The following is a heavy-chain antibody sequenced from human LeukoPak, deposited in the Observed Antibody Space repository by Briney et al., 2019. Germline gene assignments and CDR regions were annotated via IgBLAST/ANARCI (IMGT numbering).Heavy chain of an antibody. CDR1: GGTFSSYA. J-gene: IGHJ4*02. CDR2: ISAYNGNT. D-gene: IGHD2-2*01. V-gene: IGHV1-18*01. CDR3: ARDSIVVVPAALNFDY. Sequence: ASVKVSCKASGGTFSSYAISWVRQAPGQGLEWMGWISAYNGNTNYAQKLQGRVTMTTDTSTSTAYMELRSLRSDDTAVYYCARDSIVVVPAALNFDYWGQGTLVTVSS.